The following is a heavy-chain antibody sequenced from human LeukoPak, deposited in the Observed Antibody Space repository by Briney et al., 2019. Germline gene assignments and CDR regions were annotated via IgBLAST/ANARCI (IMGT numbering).Heavy chain of an antibody. CDR2: ISGSAAAT. Sequence: GGSLRLSCAASGFTFSAYGMTWVRQAPGKVLEWVSAISGSAAATFYADSVKGRFTISRDNSRSTLYLQMNSLRDEDTAVYYCAKRGPGSPQSGKYFFDYWGQGTLVTVSS. V-gene: IGHV3-23*01. CDR1: GFTFSAYG. D-gene: IGHD3-10*01. CDR3: AKRGPGSPQSGKYFFDY. J-gene: IGHJ4*02.